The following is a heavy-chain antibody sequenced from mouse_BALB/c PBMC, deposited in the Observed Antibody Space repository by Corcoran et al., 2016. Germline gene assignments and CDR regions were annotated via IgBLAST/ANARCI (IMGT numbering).Heavy chain of an antibody. Sequence: EVQLQQSGPELVKPGASVKMSCKASGYTFTSYDMHWVKQKHGQGLEWIGYINPYNDGTKYNEKFKGKATLTSDKSSSTAYMALSSLTSEDSAVYYCARLYPGIAMDYWGQGTSVTVSS. CDR3: ARLYPGIAMDY. CDR2: INPYNDGT. CDR1: GYTFTSYD. J-gene: IGHJ4*01. V-gene: IGHV1S136*01.